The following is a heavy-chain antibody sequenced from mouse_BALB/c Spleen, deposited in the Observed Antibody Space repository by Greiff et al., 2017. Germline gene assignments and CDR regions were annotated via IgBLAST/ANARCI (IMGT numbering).Heavy chain of an antibody. J-gene: IGHJ1*01. CDR1: GFSLTSYG. V-gene: IGHV2-9*02. D-gene: IGHD1-1*01. Sequence: VQLQESGPGLVAPSHSLSITCTASGFSLTSYGVHWVRQPPGQGLEWLGVIWAGGSTNYNSALMSRLSISKDNSKSQVFLKMNSLQTDDTAMYDCDRDLHYYGSRRYFDVWGAGTTVTVSS. CDR3: DRDLHYYGSRRYFDV. CDR2: IWAGGST.